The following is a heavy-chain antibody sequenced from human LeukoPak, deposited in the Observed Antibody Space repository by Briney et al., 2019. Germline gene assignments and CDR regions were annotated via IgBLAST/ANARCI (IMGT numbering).Heavy chain of an antibody. CDR1: GYTFTSYD. V-gene: IGHV1-8*01. D-gene: IGHD2-2*01. CDR3: ARDFPRGIVVVPAAN. CDR2: MNPSSGNT. Sequence: ASVKVSCKASGYTFTSYDINWVRQATGQGLEWLGWMNPSSGNTGYAQKFQGRVTMTRGTSISTAYMELSSLRSEDTAVYYCARDFPRGIVVVPAANWGQGTLVTVSS. J-gene: IGHJ4*02.